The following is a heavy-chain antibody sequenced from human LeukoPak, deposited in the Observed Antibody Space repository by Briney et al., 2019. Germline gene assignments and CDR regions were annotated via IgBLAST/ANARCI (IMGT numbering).Heavy chain of an antibody. D-gene: IGHD3-9*01. Sequence: SQTLSLTCTVSGGSISSGGYYWSWIRQHPGKGLEWIGYIYYSGSTYYNPPLKSRVTISVDTSKNQFSLKLSSVTAADTAVYYCARGSNYDILTGYYIGGAIFDYWGQGTLVTVSS. V-gene: IGHV4-31*03. CDR3: ARGSNYDILTGYYIGGAIFDY. J-gene: IGHJ4*02. CDR1: GGSISSGGYY. CDR2: IYYSGST.